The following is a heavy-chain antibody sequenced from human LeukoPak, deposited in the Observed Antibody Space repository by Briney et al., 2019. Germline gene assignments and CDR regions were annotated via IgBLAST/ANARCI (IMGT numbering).Heavy chain of an antibody. V-gene: IGHV4-59*01. CDR2: IYYSGST. J-gene: IGHJ6*02. D-gene: IGHD3-10*01. CDR1: GGSLSRYY. Sequence: PSETQSLTCTVSGGSLSRYYWSWIRQPPGKGLEWIGYIYYSGSTNYNPSLKSRVYLSPDTSKNQFSLKLNSVTAADTAVYYCARGVGSGRFNYYGMDVWGQGTTVTVSS. CDR3: ARGVGSGRFNYYGMDV.